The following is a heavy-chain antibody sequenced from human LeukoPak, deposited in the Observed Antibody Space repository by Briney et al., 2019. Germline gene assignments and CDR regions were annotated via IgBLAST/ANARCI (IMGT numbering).Heavy chain of an antibody. CDR2: ISGSGGST. CDR1: GFTFSSYA. V-gene: IGHV3-23*01. D-gene: IGHD2-15*01. Sequence: GGSLRLSCATSGFTFSSYAMSWVRQAPGKGLEWISIISGSGGSTYYADSVKGRFTISRDNSKNTLYLQMNSLRAEDTAVYYCAKRGGYCTGGSCYSYYFDYWGQGTLVTVSS. J-gene: IGHJ4*02. CDR3: AKRGGYCTGGSCYSYYFDY.